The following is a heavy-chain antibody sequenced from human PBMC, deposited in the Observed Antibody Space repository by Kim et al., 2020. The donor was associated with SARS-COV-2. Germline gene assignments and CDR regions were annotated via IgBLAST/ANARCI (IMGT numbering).Heavy chain of an antibody. Sequence: GGSLRLSCATAGFNFSNFWMSWVRQAPGKGLEWVAGMKEDGTEIHYVGSVRGRFTISSDNAKDLLYLQMDSLRAEDTAVYFCARDATRSSWIDFWGQGSL. CDR3: ARDATRSSWIDF. J-gene: IGHJ4*02. CDR2: MKEDGTEI. CDR1: GFNFSNFW. D-gene: IGHD6-13*01. V-gene: IGHV3-7*05.